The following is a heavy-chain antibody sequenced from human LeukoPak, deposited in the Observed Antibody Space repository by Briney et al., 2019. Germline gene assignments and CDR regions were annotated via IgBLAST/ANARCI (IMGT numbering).Heavy chain of an antibody. Sequence: PSETLSLTCAVYGGSFSGYYWSWIRQPPGKGLEWIGEINHSGSTNYNPSLKSRVTISVDTSKNQFSLKLSSVTAADTAVYYCARPLLNCSSTSCYYYGMDVWGQGTTVTVSS. CDR3: ARPLLNCSSTSCYYYGMDV. CDR1: GGSFSGYY. CDR2: INHSGST. V-gene: IGHV4-34*01. J-gene: IGHJ6*02. D-gene: IGHD2-2*01.